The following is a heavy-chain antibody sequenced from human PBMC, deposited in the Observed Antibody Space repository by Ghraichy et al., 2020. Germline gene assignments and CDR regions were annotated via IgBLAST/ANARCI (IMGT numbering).Heavy chain of an antibody. CDR3: AREGPTYYYDSSGYFDY. CDR2: ISYDGSNK. J-gene: IGHJ4*02. CDR1: GFTFSSYA. V-gene: IGHV3-30-3*01. D-gene: IGHD3-22*01. Sequence: GGSLRLSCAASGFTFSSYAMHWVRQAPGKGLEWVAVISYDGSNKYYADSVKGRFTISRDNSKNTLYLQMNSLRAEDTAVYYCAREGPTYYYDSSGYFDYWGQGTLVTVSS.